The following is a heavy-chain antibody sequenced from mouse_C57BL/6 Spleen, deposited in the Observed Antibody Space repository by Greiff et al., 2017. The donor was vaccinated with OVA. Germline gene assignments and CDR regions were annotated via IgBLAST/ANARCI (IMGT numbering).Heavy chain of an antibody. D-gene: IGHD3-1*01. J-gene: IGHJ4*01. CDR2: IYPRSGNT. CDR1: GYTFTSYG. V-gene: IGHV1-81*01. Sequence: QVQLKESGAELARPGASVKLSCKASGYTFTSYGISWVKQRTGQGLEWIGEIYPRSGNTYYNEKFKGKATLTADKSSSTAYMELRSLTSEDSAVYFCARYSGAYAMDYWGQGTSVTVSS. CDR3: ARYSGAYAMDY.